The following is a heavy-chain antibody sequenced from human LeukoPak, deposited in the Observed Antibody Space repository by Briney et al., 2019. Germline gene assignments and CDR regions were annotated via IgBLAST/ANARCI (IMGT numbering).Heavy chain of an antibody. CDR2: IYSGGST. D-gene: IGHD2-21*01. J-gene: IGHJ6*02. V-gene: IGHV3-53*01. Sequence: PGGSLRLSCAASGFTVSSNYMSWVRQAPGKGLEWVSVIYSGGSTYYADSVKGRFTISRDNSKNTLYLQMNSLRAEDTAVYYCARESDVVYGMDVWGQGTTVTVSS. CDR3: ARESDVVYGMDV. CDR1: GFTVSSNY.